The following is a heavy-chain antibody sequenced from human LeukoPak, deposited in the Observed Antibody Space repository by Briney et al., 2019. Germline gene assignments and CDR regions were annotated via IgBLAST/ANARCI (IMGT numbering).Heavy chain of an antibody. CDR3: ARDRGGSWYVDY. Sequence: ASVKVSCKASRYIFTSYYIHWVRQAPGQGLEWMGWINPNSGGTKYAQKFQGRVTMTTDTSISTAYMEVTRLRSDDTAVYYCARDRGGSWYVDYWGQGTLVTVSS. J-gene: IGHJ4*02. V-gene: IGHV1-2*02. D-gene: IGHD6-13*01. CDR2: INPNSGGT. CDR1: RYIFTSYY.